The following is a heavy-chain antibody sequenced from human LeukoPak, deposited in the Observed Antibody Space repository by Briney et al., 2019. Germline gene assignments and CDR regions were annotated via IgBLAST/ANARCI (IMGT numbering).Heavy chain of an antibody. CDR1: GFTFDDYA. Sequence: PGGSLRLSCAASGFTFDDYAMHWVRQAPGKGLEWVSGISWNSGSIGYADSVKGRVTISRDNAKNSLYLQMNSLRAEDMALYYCAKDTGGSYTGNSYFDYWGQGTLVTVSS. CDR3: AKDTGGSYTGNSYFDY. J-gene: IGHJ4*02. D-gene: IGHD1-26*01. V-gene: IGHV3-9*03. CDR2: ISWNSGSI.